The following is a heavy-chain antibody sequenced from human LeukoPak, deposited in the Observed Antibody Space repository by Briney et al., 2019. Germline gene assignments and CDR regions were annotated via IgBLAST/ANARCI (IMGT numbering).Heavy chain of an antibody. D-gene: IGHD3-10*01. CDR1: GYTFTGYY. CDR3: ARDMVRGAGAFDI. J-gene: IGHJ3*02. Sequence: ASVKVSCKASGYTFTGYYMHWVRQAPGQGLEWMGWINPNSGGTNYAQKFQGRVTMTRDTSISTAYMELRSLRSDDTAVYYCARDMVRGAGAFDIWGQGTMVTVSS. CDR2: INPNSGGT. V-gene: IGHV1-2*02.